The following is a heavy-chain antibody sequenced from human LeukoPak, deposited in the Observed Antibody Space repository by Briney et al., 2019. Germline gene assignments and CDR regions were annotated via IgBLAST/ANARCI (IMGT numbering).Heavy chain of an antibody. CDR3: ANHHSSSWYSRDY. Sequence: SETLSLTCAVYGGSFRGYYWSWIRQPPGKGLEWIGEINHSGSTNYNPSLKSRVTISVDTSKNQFSLKLSSVTAADTAVYYCANHHSSSWYSRDYWGQGTLVTVSS. J-gene: IGHJ4*02. D-gene: IGHD6-13*01. CDR1: GGSFRGYY. CDR2: INHSGST. V-gene: IGHV4-34*01.